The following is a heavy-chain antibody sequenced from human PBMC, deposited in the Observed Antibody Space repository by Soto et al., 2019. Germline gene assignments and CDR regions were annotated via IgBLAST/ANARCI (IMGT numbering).Heavy chain of an antibody. Sequence: QMQLVQSGPEVKKPGTSVKVSCKASGFTFTSSSVQWVRQARGQGLGWIGWIVVGTGDTKYAQKFQERVTFDRDTSTTTTYMEVSSLPSDDAAVYYCAGDRGYLWGQGTLVTVSS. CDR1: GFTFTSSS. CDR2: IVVGTGDT. D-gene: IGHD3-10*01. J-gene: IGHJ5*02. V-gene: IGHV1-58*01. CDR3: AGDRGYL.